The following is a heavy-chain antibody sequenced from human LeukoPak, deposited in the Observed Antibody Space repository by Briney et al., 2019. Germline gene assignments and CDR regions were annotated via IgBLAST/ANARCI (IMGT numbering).Heavy chain of an antibody. CDR1: GFTFSSYC. D-gene: IGHD5-12*01. V-gene: IGHV3-30*18. Sequence: GGSLRLSCAASGFTFSSYCMHWVRQAPGKGLDWRAVISYDGSNKYYADAVKDSFTIYRDIYKNTLFLKMNSLRAEDTAVYYCAKGSNRGVATIDYWGQGTLVTVSS. J-gene: IGHJ4*02. CDR2: ISYDGSNK. CDR3: AKGSNRGVATIDY.